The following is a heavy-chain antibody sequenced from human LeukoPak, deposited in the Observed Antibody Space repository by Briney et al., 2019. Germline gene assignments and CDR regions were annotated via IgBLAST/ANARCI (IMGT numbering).Heavy chain of an antibody. CDR2: IYYSGST. J-gene: IGHJ6*02. D-gene: IGHD3-3*01. CDR1: GGSISSYY. V-gene: IGHV4-59*08. Sequence: SETLSLTCTVSGGSISSYYWSWIRQPPGKGLEWIGYIYYSGSTNYNLSLKSRVTISVDTSKNQFSLKLSSVTAADTAVYYCARQAHNYDFWSGYGASYYYYGMDVWGQGTTVTVSS. CDR3: ARQAHNYDFWSGYGASYYYYGMDV.